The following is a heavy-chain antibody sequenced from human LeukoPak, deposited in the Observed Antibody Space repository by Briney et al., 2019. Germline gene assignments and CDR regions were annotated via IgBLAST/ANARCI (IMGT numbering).Heavy chain of an antibody. CDR1: GFTFSSYA. V-gene: IGHV3-23*01. J-gene: IGHJ4*02. D-gene: IGHD5-12*01. CDR3: ARVKRVATIPTYDY. Sequence: TGGSLRLSCAVSGFTFSSYAMSWVRQAPGKGLEWVSAISGSGGSTYYADSVRGRFTISRDNSKNTLYLQMSSLRAEDTAVYYCARVKRVATIPTYDYWGQGTLVTVSS. CDR2: ISGSGGST.